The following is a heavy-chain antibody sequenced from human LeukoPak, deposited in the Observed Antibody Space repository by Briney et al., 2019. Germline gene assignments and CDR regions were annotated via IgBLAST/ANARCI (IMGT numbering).Heavy chain of an antibody. J-gene: IGHJ3*02. Sequence: GGSLRLSCAASGFTVSSNYMSWVRQAPGKGLEWVSVIYSGGSTYYADSVKGRFTISRDNAKSSVYLDMNSLRADDTAVYYCVTDSGYNTFDIWGQGTMVTVSS. CDR3: VTDSGYNTFDI. D-gene: IGHD5-12*01. CDR2: IYSGGST. V-gene: IGHV3-53*01. CDR1: GFTVSSNY.